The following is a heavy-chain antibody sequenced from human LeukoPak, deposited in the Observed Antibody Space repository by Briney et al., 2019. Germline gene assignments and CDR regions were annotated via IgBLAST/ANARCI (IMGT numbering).Heavy chain of an antibody. Sequence: SETLSLTCTVSGGSVNSYYWSWIRQPPGKGLEWIGYIYYSGSTNYNPSLKSRVTISVDTSKNQFSLKLSSVTAADTAVYYCARTYYDFWSGSRYWYFHLWGRGTLVTVSS. D-gene: IGHD3-3*01. V-gene: IGHV4-59*08. J-gene: IGHJ2*01. CDR3: ARTYYDFWSGSRYWYFHL. CDR1: GGSVNSYY. CDR2: IYYSGST.